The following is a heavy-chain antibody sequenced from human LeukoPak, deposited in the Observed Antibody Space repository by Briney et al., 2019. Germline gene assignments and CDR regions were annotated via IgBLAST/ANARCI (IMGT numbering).Heavy chain of an antibody. V-gene: IGHV1-18*01. J-gene: IGHJ4*02. D-gene: IGHD3-22*01. CDR1: GYTFTSYG. Sequence: ASVKVSCKASGYTFTSYGISWVRQAPGQGLEWMGWVSAYNGNTNYAQKLQGRVTMTTDTSTSTAYMELRSLRSDDTAVYYCARARAYYYDSSGYYYFPYYFDYWGQGTLVTVSS. CDR3: ARARAYYYDSSGYYYFPYYFDY. CDR2: VSAYNGNT.